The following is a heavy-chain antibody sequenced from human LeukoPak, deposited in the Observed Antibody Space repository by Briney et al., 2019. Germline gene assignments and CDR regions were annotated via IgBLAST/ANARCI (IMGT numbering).Heavy chain of an antibody. CDR2: MSYDGDSK. D-gene: IGHD2-15*01. J-gene: IGHJ6*03. V-gene: IGHV3-30-3*02. Sequence: GGSLRLSCAASRFTFRSFSMHWVRQAPGKGLEWVAVMSYDGDSKNYADSVKGRFTISRDNSKNTLYLQMNSLRAEDTAVYYCAKRYCSGGSCYGYYYYYYYMDVWGKGTTVTVSS. CDR1: RFTFRSFS. CDR3: AKRYCSGGSCYGYYYYYYYMDV.